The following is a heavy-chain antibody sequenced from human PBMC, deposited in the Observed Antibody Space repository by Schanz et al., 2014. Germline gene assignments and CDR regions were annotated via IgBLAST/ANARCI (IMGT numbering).Heavy chain of an antibody. CDR2: INSANGNT. CDR1: GYTFTEYT. V-gene: IGHV1-3*01. Sequence: QVQLVQSGPEVEKPGASVKVSCKTSGYTFTEYTMYWLRQAPGQRLEWMGWINSANGNTKYSHRFQGRVTITRDTLASTAYMEVSSLRSEDTAVYYCARSGSSNWYFFDYWGQGTLVTVSS. CDR3: ARSGSSNWYFFDY. D-gene: IGHD6-13*01. J-gene: IGHJ4*02.